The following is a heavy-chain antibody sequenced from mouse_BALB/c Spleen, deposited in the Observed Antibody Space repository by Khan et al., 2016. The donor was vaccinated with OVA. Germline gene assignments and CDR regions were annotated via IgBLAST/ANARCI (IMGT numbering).Heavy chain of an antibody. CDR1: GYSITTDYA. Sequence: EVQLVESGPGLVKPSQSLSLTCTVTGYSITTDYAWNWIRQFPGSKLEWMGHISYSGNTKYNPSLKSRISITRDTSKNQFFLQLKSVTTEDTARYYCARIYGGEFDYWGQGTTLTVSS. V-gene: IGHV3-2*02. CDR3: ARIYGGEFDY. J-gene: IGHJ2*01. D-gene: IGHD1-1*01. CDR2: ISYSGNT.